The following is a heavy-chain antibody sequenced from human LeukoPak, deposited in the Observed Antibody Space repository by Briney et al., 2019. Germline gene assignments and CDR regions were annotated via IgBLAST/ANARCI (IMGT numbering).Heavy chain of an antibody. V-gene: IGHV1-18*01. Sequence: ASVKVSCKTSGYTFTSFGISWVRQAPGQGLEWMGWISVYNGDTNFAQKFQGRVTMTTDTSTSTVYMELGNLRSDDTAVYYCVRSVPSDYWGQGTLVTVSS. CDR3: VRSVPSDY. J-gene: IGHJ4*02. CDR2: ISVYNGDT. CDR1: GYTFTSFG.